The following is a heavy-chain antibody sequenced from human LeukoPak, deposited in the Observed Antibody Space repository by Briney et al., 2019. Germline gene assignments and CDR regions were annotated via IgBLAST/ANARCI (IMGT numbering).Heavy chain of an antibody. Sequence: SETLSLTCTVSGGSISSSSYYWGWIRQPPGKGLECVGNIYPSGTTCYNPSLKSRVTISIDTSKSQFSLRLSSVTATDTAIYYCVQNIPGAIEHWGQGTLVTVSS. D-gene: IGHD1-7*01. CDR3: VQNIPGAIEH. V-gene: IGHV4-39*01. CDR2: IYPSGTT. J-gene: IGHJ1*01. CDR1: GGSISSSSYY.